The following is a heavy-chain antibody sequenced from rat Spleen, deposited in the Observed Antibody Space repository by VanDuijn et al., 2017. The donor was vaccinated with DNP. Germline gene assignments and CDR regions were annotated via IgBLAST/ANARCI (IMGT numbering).Heavy chain of an antibody. CDR2: LSYNGGTP. D-gene: IGHD3-1*01. CDR1: RITFSDHN. Sequence: EVQLVESGGGLVQPGRSLKLSCEVSRITFSDHNMAWVRQAPAKGLEWVATLSYNGGTPYYRDSVKGRFTISRDNAKSTLYLQMDSLRSEDTATYYCARHPPWYFDFWGPGTMVTVSS. CDR3: ARHPPWYFDF. V-gene: IGHV5-7*01. J-gene: IGHJ1*01.